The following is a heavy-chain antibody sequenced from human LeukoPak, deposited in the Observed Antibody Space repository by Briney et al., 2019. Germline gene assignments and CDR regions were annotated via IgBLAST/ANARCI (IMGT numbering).Heavy chain of an antibody. CDR3: ARRGYSYADGYFDY. V-gene: IGHV3-33*01. CDR1: GFIFSCYG. D-gene: IGHD5-18*01. J-gene: IGHJ4*02. CDR2: IWYDGSNK. Sequence: GSLRLSCAASGFIFSCYGMHWVRQAPGKGLEWVAVIWYDGSNKYYADSVKGRFTISRDNSKNTLYLQMNSLRAEDTAVYYCARRGYSYADGYFDYWGQGTLVTVSS.